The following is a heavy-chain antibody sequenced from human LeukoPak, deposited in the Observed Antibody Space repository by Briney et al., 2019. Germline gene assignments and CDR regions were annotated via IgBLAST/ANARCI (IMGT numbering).Heavy chain of an antibody. J-gene: IGHJ4*02. V-gene: IGHV3-48*01. D-gene: IGHD3-10*01. CDR3: ARDFEVRGVPVYYFDY. CDR2: ISSSSSTI. CDR1: GFTFSSYS. Sequence: GGSLRLSCAASGFTFSSYSMNWVRQAPGKGLEWVSYISSSSSTIHYADSVKGRFTISRDNAKNSLYLQMNSLRAEDTAVYYCARDFEVRGVPVYYFDYWGQGTLVTVSS.